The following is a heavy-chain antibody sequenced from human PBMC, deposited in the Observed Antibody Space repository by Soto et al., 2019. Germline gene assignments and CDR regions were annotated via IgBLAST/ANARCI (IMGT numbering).Heavy chain of an antibody. CDR1: GGTFSSYA. J-gene: IGHJ5*02. V-gene: IGHV1-69*13. Sequence: SVKVXCKASGGTFSSYAISWVRQAPGQGLEWMGGIIPIFGTANYAQKFQGRVTITADESTSTAYMELSSLRSEDTAVYYCARGGLRFLEQNWFDPWGQGTLVTVSS. D-gene: IGHD3-3*01. CDR3: ARGGLRFLEQNWFDP. CDR2: IIPIFGTA.